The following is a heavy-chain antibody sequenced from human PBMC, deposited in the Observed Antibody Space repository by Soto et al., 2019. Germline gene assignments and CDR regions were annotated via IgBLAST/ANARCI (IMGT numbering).Heavy chain of an antibody. J-gene: IGHJ6*02. D-gene: IGHD2-15*01. V-gene: IGHV3-48*02. CDR2: ISSSSSTI. CDR1: GISFSSYS. Sequence: GGSLRLSCAASGISFSSYSMNWVRQAPGKGLEWVSYISSSSSTIYYADSVKGRFTISRDNAKNSLYLQMNSLRDEDTAVYYCARVFRTPPLYYGMDVWGQGTTVTVSS. CDR3: ARVFRTPPLYYGMDV.